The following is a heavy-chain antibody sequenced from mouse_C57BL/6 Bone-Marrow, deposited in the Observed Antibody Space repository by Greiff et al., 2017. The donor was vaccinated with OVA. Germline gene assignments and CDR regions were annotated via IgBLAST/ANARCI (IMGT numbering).Heavy chain of an antibody. Sequence: QVQLQQPGAELVRPGTSVKLSCKASGYTFTSYWMHWVKQRPGPGLEWIGVIDPSDSYTNYNHKFKGKATLTVDTSSRTAYMQLSSLTSEDSAVYYCASVATDAMDYWGQGTSVTVSS. CDR1: GYTFTSYW. V-gene: IGHV1-59*01. J-gene: IGHJ4*01. CDR3: ASVATDAMDY. D-gene: IGHD1-1*02. CDR2: IDPSDSYT.